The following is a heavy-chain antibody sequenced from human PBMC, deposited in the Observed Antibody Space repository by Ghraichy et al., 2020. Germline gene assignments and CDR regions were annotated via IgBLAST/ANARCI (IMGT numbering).Heavy chain of an antibody. Sequence: SVKVSCKASGGTFSSYAISWVRQAPGQGLEWMGGIIPIFGTANYAQKFQGRVTITADESTSTAYMELSSLRSEDTAVYYCARPLAVAGTKMMSDAFDIWGQGTMVTVSS. CDR3: ARPLAVAGTKMMSDAFDI. CDR1: GGTFSSYA. J-gene: IGHJ3*02. D-gene: IGHD6-19*01. V-gene: IGHV1-69*13. CDR2: IIPIFGTA.